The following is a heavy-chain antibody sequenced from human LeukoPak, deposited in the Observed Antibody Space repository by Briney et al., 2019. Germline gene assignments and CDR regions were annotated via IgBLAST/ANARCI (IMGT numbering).Heavy chain of an antibody. D-gene: IGHD3-10*01. J-gene: IGHJ6*02. CDR2: IDPSDSYT. CDR1: GHSFTSYW. CDR3: ARRGYYYGMDV. Sequence: GESLRISCKDSGHSFTSYWISWLRHIPGKGLELMVRIDPSDSYTNYSPSFQGHVTISVDKSISTAYLQWSSLKASDSAMYYCARRGYYYGMDVWGQGATVTVAS. V-gene: IGHV5-10-1*01.